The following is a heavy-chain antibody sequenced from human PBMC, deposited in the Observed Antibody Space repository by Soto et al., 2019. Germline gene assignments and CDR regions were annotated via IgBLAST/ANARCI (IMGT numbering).Heavy chain of an antibody. Sequence: PSETLSLTCTVSGGSISTYYWSWIRQSPGKGLEWIGFITYSGGTNYNPSLKSRVTISVDTSKNQFSLKLSSVTAADTAVYYCARDGRARYSSSWHEYYFDYWGQGTLVTVSS. D-gene: IGHD6-13*01. CDR3: ARDGRARYSSSWHEYYFDY. CDR2: ITYSGGT. J-gene: IGHJ4*02. V-gene: IGHV4-59*01. CDR1: GGSISTYY.